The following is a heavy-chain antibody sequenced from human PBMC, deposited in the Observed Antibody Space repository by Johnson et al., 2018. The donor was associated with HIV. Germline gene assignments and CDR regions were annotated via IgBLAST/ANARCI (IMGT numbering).Heavy chain of an antibody. V-gene: IGHV3-49*03. D-gene: IGHD2-21*02. J-gene: IGHJ3*02. CDR1: GFIFGDYA. CDR3: TGGRDLRSFDI. Sequence: MQLVESGGGLVQPGRSLRLSCTTSGFIFGDYAMTWFRQAPTKGLEWVSFIRSKAYGETTEYAASVKGRFTISRDDSKSIAFLQMDSLKTEDTDMYYCTGGRDLRSFDIWGQGTMVTVSS. CDR2: IRSKAYGETT.